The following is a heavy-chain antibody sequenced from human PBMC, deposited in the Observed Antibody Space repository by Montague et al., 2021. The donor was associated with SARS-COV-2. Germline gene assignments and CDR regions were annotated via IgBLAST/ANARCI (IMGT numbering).Heavy chain of an antibody. V-gene: IGHV4-59*02. CDR2: IYYSGST. D-gene: IGHD3-3*01. J-gene: IGHJ5*02. Sequence: SETLSLTCTVSGGSVSSCYWSWIRQSPGKGLQWLGYIYYSGSTDYNPSLKSRVTMSVDTSKNQLSLRLNSVTTADTAVYFCARAGGFYDYWSGYSSSAGFFDPWGQGILVTVSS. CDR3: ARAGGFYDYWSGYSSSAGFFDP. CDR1: GGSVSSCY.